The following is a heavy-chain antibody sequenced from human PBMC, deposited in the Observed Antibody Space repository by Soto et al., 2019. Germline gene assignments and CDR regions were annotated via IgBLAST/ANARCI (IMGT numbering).Heavy chain of an antibody. CDR2: IFHDGTA. Sequence: ETLSLTCAVSGVSISSGNWWTWVRQSPQRGLEYIGEIFHDGTANYYPSFERRVAISVDTSKNQFSLKLTSVTAADTAIYFCARLVYDTRLNYMYFDFWGQGTLGTVSS. CDR3: ARLVYDTRLNYMYFDF. V-gene: IGHV4-4*01. D-gene: IGHD3-10*01. J-gene: IGHJ4*02. CDR1: GVSISSGNW.